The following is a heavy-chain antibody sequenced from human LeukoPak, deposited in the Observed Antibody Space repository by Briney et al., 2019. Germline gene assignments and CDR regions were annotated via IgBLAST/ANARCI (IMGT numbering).Heavy chain of an antibody. J-gene: IGHJ4*02. CDR2: MSGSGRST. V-gene: IGHV3-23*01. CDR1: GLTFSSFA. D-gene: IGHD2-21*02. Sequence: PGGSLRLSCTASGLTFSSFAMSWVRQAPGKGLEWVSAMSGSGRSTYYADSVKGRFTISRDNSKNTLYLQMNSLRAEDTAVYYCAKPPLDCGGDCYDVFDYWGQGTLVTVSS. CDR3: AKPPLDCGGDCYDVFDY.